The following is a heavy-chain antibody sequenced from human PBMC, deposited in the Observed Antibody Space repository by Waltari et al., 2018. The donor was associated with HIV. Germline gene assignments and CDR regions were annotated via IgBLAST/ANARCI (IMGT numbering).Heavy chain of an antibody. CDR2: IYWNGNK. CDR1: GFSPSTSGVG. D-gene: IGHD2-2*03. V-gene: IGHV2-5*01. J-gene: IGHJ5*02. Sequence: QITLEESGPTLVKPTQTLTLTCTFSGFSPSTSGVGVGWIRQPPGKALAWLALIYWNGNKHYSPSLKSRVTITKETSKDQVVLKMTNMDPADTATYFCARRPGYCSGTRCYYSHWFDPWGQGTLVTVSS. CDR3: ARRPGYCSGTRCYYSHWFDP.